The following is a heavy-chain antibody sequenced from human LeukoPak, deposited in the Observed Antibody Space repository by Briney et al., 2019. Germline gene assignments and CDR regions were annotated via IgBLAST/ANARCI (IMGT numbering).Heavy chain of an antibody. CDR2: IIPVYGSP. CDR1: GGTFSSYA. D-gene: IGHD2-21*01. V-gene: IGHV1-69*01. CDR3: ARSTRVIPEDY. Sequence: ASVKVSCKPSGGTFSSYAISWVRQAPGQGLEWVGGIIPVYGSPNYAKKFQGRVTITADEVTTTVYMELNSLKSEDTAVYFCARSTRVIPEDYWGQGTLVTVSS. J-gene: IGHJ4*02.